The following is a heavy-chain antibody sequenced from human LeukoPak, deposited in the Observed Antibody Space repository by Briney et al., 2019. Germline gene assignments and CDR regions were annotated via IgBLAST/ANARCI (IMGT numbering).Heavy chain of an antibody. V-gene: IGHV5-51*01. CDR1: GYSFTSYW. CDR3: ARDLDTAMVTFGY. CDR2: IYPGDSDT. Sequence: GESLKISCKGSGYSFTSYWIGWVRQMPGKGLEWMGIIYPGDSDTRYSPSFQGQVTISADKSVSTAYLQWSSLKASDTAMYYCARDLDTAMVTFGYWGQGTLVTVSS. D-gene: IGHD5-18*01. J-gene: IGHJ4*02.